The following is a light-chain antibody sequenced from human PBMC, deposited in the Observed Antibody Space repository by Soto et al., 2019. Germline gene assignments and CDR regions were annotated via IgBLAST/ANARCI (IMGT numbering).Light chain of an antibody. CDR3: QQYITAPET. CDR2: GAS. CDR1: QSVSSNY. J-gene: IGKJ1*01. Sequence: EIVLTQSPGTLSLSPGERATLSCRASQSVSSNYLAWYQQKPGQAPRLLIYGASSRATGTPDRFSGSGSGTDFTLTISRLEPEDFAVYHCQQYITAPETFGQGTKVDI. V-gene: IGKV3-20*01.